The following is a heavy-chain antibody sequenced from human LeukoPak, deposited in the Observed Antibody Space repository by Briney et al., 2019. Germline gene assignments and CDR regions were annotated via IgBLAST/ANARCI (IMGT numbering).Heavy chain of an antibody. V-gene: IGHV1-46*01. CDR2: INPSGGST. J-gene: IGHJ4*02. Sequence: GASVKVSCKASGYTFTSYDMHWVRQAPGQGLEWMGIINPSGGSTSYAQKFQGRVTMTRDTSTSTVYMELSSLRSEDTAVYYCARSAILDYYYGSGRFFAYWGQGSLVTVSS. CDR3: ARSAILDYYYGSGRFFAY. D-gene: IGHD3-10*01. CDR1: GYTFTSYD.